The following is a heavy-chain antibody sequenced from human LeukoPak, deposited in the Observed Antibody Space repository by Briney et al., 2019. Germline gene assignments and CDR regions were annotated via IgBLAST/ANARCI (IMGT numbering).Heavy chain of an antibody. CDR1: GGSFSGYY. CDR2: INHSGST. Sequence: PSETLSLTCAVYGGSFSGYYWSWIRQPPGKGLEWIGEINHSGSTNYNPSLKSRVSISVDASKSQFSLKLISVTAADTAVYYCARRNFGSSYRDYWGQGTLVTVSS. V-gene: IGHV4-34*01. CDR3: ARRNFGSSYRDY. D-gene: IGHD6-6*01. J-gene: IGHJ4*02.